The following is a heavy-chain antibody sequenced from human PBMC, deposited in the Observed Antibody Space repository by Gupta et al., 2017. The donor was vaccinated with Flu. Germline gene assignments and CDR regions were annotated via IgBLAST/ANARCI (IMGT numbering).Heavy chain of an antibody. J-gene: IGHJ4*02. CDR3: AKDPGGYGYAYFDN. V-gene: IGHV3-30*18. CDR1: GFSFSSYA. CDR2: ISLDGSNE. Sequence: QVQLVESGGGVVHSGRSLRLSCAASGFSFSSYAMHWVRQAPGKGLEWVSGISLDGSNEYYADSLKGRFTISRDNAKSTLYLQMNSVRDDDTAVYFCAKDPGGYGYAYFDNWGQGTVVTVSS. D-gene: IGHD5-18*01.